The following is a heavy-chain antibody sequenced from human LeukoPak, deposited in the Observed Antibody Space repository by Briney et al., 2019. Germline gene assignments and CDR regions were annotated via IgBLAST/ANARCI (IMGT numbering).Heavy chain of an antibody. J-gene: IGHJ4*02. CDR1: EFTFKNAW. CDR3: STGLIPTTGYY. V-gene: IGHV3-15*01. D-gene: IGHD1-1*01. CDR2: IRSKTDGGTT. Sequence: GGSLRLSCAASEFTFKNAWMNWVRQAPGKGLEWVGRIRSKTDGGTTDYAAPVRGRFTISREDSKNMLYLQMNSLKTEDTAVYYCSTGLIPTTGYYWGQGTLVAVSS.